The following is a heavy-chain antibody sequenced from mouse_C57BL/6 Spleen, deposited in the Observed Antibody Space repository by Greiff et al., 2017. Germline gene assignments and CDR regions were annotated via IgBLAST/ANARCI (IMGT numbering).Heavy chain of an antibody. CDR1: GYTFTDYY. V-gene: IGHV1-19*01. D-gene: IGHD1-1*01. J-gene: IGHJ4*01. CDR2: INPYNGGA. CDR3: ARKRYGSSSYAMDY. Sequence: VQLQQSGPVLVKPGASVTMSCKASGYTFTDYYMNWVKQSHGKSLEWIGVINPYNGGASYNQKFKGKATLTVDKSSRRAYMELNRLSSEDSAVYYDARKRYGSSSYAMDYWGQGTSVTVSS.